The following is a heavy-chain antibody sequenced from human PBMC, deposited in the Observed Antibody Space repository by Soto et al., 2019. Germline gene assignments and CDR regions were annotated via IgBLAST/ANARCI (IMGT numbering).Heavy chain of an antibody. Sequence: PGGSLRLSCAASGFTFSSYGMHWVRQAPGKGLEWVAVIWYDGSNKYYADSVKGRFTISRDNSKNTLYLQMNSLRAEDTAVYYCARAPWRFPFDYWGQGTLVTVSS. V-gene: IGHV3-33*01. D-gene: IGHD2-21*01. CDR1: GFTFSSYG. J-gene: IGHJ4*02. CDR2: IWYDGSNK. CDR3: ARAPWRFPFDY.